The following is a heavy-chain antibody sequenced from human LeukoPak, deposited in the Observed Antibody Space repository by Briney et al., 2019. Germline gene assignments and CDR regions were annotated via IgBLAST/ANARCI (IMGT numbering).Heavy chain of an antibody. D-gene: IGHD3-3*01. V-gene: IGHV3-7*01. Sequence: PGGSLRLSCAASGFIFSSYWMSWVRQAPGKGLKWVANIKQDGSEKYYVDSVKGRFTISRDNAKKSVYVQMNSLRVEDTAVYYCARGYYDFWSGYYSYYYYMGVWGKGTTVTVSS. CDR3: ARGYYDFWSGYYSYYYYMGV. J-gene: IGHJ6*03. CDR2: IKQDGSEK. CDR1: GFIFSSYW.